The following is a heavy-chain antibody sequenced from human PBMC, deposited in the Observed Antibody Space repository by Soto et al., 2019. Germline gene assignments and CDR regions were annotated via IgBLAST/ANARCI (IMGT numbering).Heavy chain of an antibody. J-gene: IGHJ4*02. Sequence: GGSLRLSCTASGFTFSSYAMSWVRQAPGKGLEWVSAISGSGGSTYYADSVKGRFTISRDNSKNTLYLQMNSLRAEDTAVYYCAKTDFGDYIWGSYRPPPSALDYWGQGTLVTVSS. D-gene: IGHD3-16*02. V-gene: IGHV3-23*01. CDR3: AKTDFGDYIWGSYRPPPSALDY. CDR2: ISGSGGST. CDR1: GFTFSSYA.